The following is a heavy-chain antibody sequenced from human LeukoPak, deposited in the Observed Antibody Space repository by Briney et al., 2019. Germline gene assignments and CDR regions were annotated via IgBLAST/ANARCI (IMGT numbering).Heavy chain of an antibody. D-gene: IGHD6-13*01. CDR1: GGSISSGDYS. V-gene: IGHV4-61*02. Sequence: PSETLSLTCAVSGGSISSGDYSWSWIRQPAGKGLEWIGRIYTSGSTNYNPSLKSRVTMSVDTSKNQFSLKLSSVTAADTAVYYCARDHSTWYSGVYNWFDPWGPGTLVTVSS. CDR3: ARDHSTWYSGVYNWFDP. CDR2: IYTSGST. J-gene: IGHJ5*02.